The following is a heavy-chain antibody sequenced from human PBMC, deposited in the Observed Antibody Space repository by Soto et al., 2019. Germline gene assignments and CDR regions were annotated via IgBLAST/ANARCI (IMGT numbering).Heavy chain of an antibody. J-gene: IGHJ5*02. V-gene: IGHV4-59*01. CDR2: ISYRGST. Sequence: SETLSLTCTVSAGSITTSYWSWIRQPLGKALEGIGYISYRGSTNYNPSLKSRLTISIDTSKSQISLKLTSMTTADTAVYYCASSGIVGREVNTWFDPWGQGTLVTVS. D-gene: IGHD3-22*01. CDR1: AGSITTSY. CDR3: ASSGIVGREVNTWFDP.